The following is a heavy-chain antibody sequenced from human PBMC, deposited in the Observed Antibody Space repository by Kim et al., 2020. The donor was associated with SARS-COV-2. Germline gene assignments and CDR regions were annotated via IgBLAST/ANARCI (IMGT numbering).Heavy chain of an antibody. CDR3: ARDHGYSYISL. Sequence: TNYNPSRKSRVTISVDTSKNQFSLKLSSVTAADTAVYYCARDHGYSYISLWGQGTLVTVSS. CDR2: T. J-gene: IGHJ4*02. V-gene: IGHV4-59*01. D-gene: IGHD5-18*01.